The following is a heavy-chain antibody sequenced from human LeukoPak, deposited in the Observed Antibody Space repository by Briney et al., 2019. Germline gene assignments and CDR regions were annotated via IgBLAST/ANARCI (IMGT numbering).Heavy chain of an antibody. V-gene: IGHV4-59*01. CDR1: GGSISSYY. CDR2: IYYSGST. CDR3: ARNPASAVPGTI. D-gene: IGHD6-19*01. J-gene: IGHJ4*02. Sequence: PSETLSLTCTVSGGSISSYYWSWIRQPPGKGLEWIGYIYYSGSTNYNPSLKSRVTISVDTSKNQFSLKLSSVTAADTAVYYCARNPASAVPGTIWGQGSLVTVSS.